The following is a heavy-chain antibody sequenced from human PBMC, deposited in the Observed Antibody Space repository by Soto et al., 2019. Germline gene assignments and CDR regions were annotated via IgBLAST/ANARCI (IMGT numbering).Heavy chain of an antibody. CDR1: GGSISSYC. V-gene: IGHV4-59*08. J-gene: IGHJ4*02. CDR3: ARSIGAAGR. CDR2: FCNSGST. Sequence: SETLSLTCTVSGGSISSYCWNWIRQPPGKGLEWIGYFCNSGSTNYNPSLNSRATISIDTSKNQFSLKLSSVTAADTAVYYCARSIGAAGRWGQGTLVTVSS. D-gene: IGHD6-13*01.